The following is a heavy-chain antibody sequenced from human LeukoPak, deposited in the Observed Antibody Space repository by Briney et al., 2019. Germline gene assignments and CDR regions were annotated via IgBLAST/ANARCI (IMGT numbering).Heavy chain of an antibody. CDR2: INPNSGGT. D-gene: IGHD1-26*01. J-gene: IGHJ4*02. Sequence: ASVKVSCKASGYTFTSYYMHWVRQAPGQGLEWMGWINPNSGGTNYAQKFQGRVTMTRDTSISTAYMELSRLRSDDTAVYYCASQYSGSYGEFDYWGQGTLVTVSS. CDR3: ASQYSGSYGEFDY. CDR1: GYTFTSYY. V-gene: IGHV1-2*02.